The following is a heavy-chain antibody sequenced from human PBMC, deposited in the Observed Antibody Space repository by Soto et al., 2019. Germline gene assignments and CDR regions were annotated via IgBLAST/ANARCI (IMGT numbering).Heavy chain of an antibody. Sequence: SETLSLTCAVSGGSISSYYWSWIRQPPGKGLEWIGYIYYSGSTNYNPSLKSRVTISIDRSKNQFSLKLSSVTAADTAVYYCARDPFDYDSDIVPPPSRGFDYWGQGTLVTVSS. CDR3: ARDPFDYDSDIVPPPSRGFDY. J-gene: IGHJ4*02. D-gene: IGHD3-22*01. CDR2: IYYSGST. V-gene: IGHV4-59*12. CDR1: GGSISSYY.